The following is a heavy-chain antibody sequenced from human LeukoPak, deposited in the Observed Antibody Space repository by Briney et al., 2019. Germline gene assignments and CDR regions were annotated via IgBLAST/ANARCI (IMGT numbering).Heavy chain of an antibody. D-gene: IGHD3-22*01. J-gene: IGHJ3*02. CDR2: IWYDGSNE. V-gene: IGHV3-33*01. CDR3: ARESLYDSSGYYSNSDAFDI. CDR1: GFTFSSYG. Sequence: GRSLRLSCAAYGFTFSSYGMHWVRQAPGKGLEWMAVIWYDGSNEYYADSVKGRFTISRDNSKNTLYLQMNSLRAEDTAVYYCARESLYDSSGYYSNSDAFDIWGQGTMVTVSS.